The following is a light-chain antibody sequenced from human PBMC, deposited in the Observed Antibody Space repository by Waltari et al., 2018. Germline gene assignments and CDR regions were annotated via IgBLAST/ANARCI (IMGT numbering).Light chain of an antibody. CDR2: DVA. CDR3: SSYTTTSVL. Sequence: QSTLTQPASVSGSLGQSIHIPCPGPSRHVGRYNSVSWYQQHPGKGPQLLIFDVANRPSGVSNRFSGSKSGNTASLTISGLQAEDEADYICSSYTTTSVLFGGGTKLTVL. V-gene: IGLV2-14*03. CDR1: SRHVGRYNS. J-gene: IGLJ2*01.